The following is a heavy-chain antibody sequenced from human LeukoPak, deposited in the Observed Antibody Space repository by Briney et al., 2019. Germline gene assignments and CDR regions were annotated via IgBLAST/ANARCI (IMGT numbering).Heavy chain of an antibody. Sequence: ASVKVSCKASGYTFTGYYMHWVRQAPGQGLEWMGWINPNSGGTNYAQKFQGRVTMTRDTSISTAYMELSRLRSDDTAVYYCARSSGWSEGGFDYWGQGTLVTVSS. CDR1: GYTFTGYY. CDR2: INPNSGGT. D-gene: IGHD6-19*01. V-gene: IGHV1-2*02. CDR3: ARSSGWSEGGFDY. J-gene: IGHJ4*02.